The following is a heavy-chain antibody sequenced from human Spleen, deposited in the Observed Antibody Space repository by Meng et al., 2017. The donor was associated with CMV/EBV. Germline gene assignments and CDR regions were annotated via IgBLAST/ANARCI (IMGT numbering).Heavy chain of an antibody. J-gene: IGHJ4*02. CDR1: TFKSYS. CDR3: AREYSGATTNWFDY. CDR2: IIPMFGIT. Sequence: TFKSYSISRVRQAPGQGLEWMGGIIPMFGITNYAQKFQGRITITTDETTDESTGAAYMELSSLRSEDTAVYYCAREYSGATTNWFDYWGQGTLVTVSS. D-gene: IGHD1-26*01. V-gene: IGHV1-69*05.